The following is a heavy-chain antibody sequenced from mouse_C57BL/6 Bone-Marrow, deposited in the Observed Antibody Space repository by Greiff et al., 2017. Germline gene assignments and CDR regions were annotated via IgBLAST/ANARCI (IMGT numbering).Heavy chain of an antibody. D-gene: IGHD2-4*01. J-gene: IGHJ4*01. Sequence: VQLKQSGPELVKPGASVKMSCKASGYTFTSYVMHWVKQKPGQGLEWIGYIYPYNDGTKYNEKFKGKATLTSDKSSSTAYMELSSLTSEDSAVYYCARLAYDYDWYYAMDYWGQGTSVTVSS. CDR2: IYPYNDGT. CDR1: GYTFTSYV. V-gene: IGHV1-14*01. CDR3: ARLAYDYDWYYAMDY.